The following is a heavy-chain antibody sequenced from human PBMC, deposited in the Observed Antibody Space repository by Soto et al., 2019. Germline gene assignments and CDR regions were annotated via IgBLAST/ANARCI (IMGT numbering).Heavy chain of an antibody. CDR2: ISGSGGST. Sequence: EVQLLESGGGLVQPGGSLRLSCAASGFTFSSYAMSWVRQAPGKGLEGVWAISGSGGSTYYADSVKGRFTISRDNSKNTLYLQMNSLRAEDTAVYYCAMAPSTLVNPGDAFDIWGQGTMVTVSS. V-gene: IGHV3-23*01. J-gene: IGHJ3*02. CDR1: GFTFSSYA. CDR3: AMAPSTLVNPGDAFDI. D-gene: IGHD2-2*01.